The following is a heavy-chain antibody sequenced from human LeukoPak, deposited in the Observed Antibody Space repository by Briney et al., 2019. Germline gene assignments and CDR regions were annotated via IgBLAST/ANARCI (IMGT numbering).Heavy chain of an antibody. CDR3: ARVRYSSGWDVYSYLDF. CDR2: IYISGSI. J-gene: IGHJ2*01. V-gene: IGHV4-4*07. D-gene: IGHD6-19*01. CDR1: GDSIISYF. Sequence: KPSETLSLTCSVSGDSIISYFRSWTRQTAGKGLEWIGRIYISGSIKYNSSLKSRVTISEDRSKNQFSLKLTSVTAADTAVYYCARVRYSSGWDVYSYLDFWGRGTLVTVSS.